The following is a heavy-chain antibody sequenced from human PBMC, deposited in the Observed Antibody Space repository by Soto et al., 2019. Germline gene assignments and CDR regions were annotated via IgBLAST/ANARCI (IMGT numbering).Heavy chain of an antibody. CDR1: GVSISSPNW. J-gene: IGHJ3*01. D-gene: IGHD1-26*01. CDR3: ATRSTTQDVFEV. V-gene: IGHV4-4*02. CDR2: IYHTGST. Sequence: PSETLSLTCAVSGVSISSPNWWNWVRQPPGKGLEWIGEIYHTGSTDYNPSLKSRVTISVDKSKNQFSLNLSSVTAADTAVYYCATRSTTQDVFEVWGQGTMVTVSS.